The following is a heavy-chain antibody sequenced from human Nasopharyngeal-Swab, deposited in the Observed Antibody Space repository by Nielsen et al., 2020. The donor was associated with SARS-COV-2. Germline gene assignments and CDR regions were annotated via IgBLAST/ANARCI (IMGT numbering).Heavy chain of an antibody. Sequence: GESLKISCGGSGFTVSSNSMSWVRQAPGKGLEWVSAISGSGGSTYYADSVKGRFTISRDNSKNTLYLQMNSLSPEDTAAYYCATHPDNSKWYGWGQGTLVTVSS. D-gene: IGHD6-13*01. CDR2: ISGSGGST. CDR1: GFTVSSNS. CDR3: ATHPDNSKWYG. V-gene: IGHV3-23*01. J-gene: IGHJ4*02.